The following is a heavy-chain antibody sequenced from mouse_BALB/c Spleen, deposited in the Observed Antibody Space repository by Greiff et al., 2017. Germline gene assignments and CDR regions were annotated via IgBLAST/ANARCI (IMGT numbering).Heavy chain of an antibody. CDR2: IYPGDGDT. V-gene: IGHV1-87*01. CDR3: ARGQLGWYFDV. J-gene: IGHJ1*01. Sequence: QVQLQQSGAELARPGASVKLSCKASGYTFTSYWMQWVKQRPGQGLEWIGAIYPGDGDTRYTQKFKGKATLTADKSSSTAYMQLSSLASEDSAVYYCARGQLGWYFDVWGAGTTVTVSS. D-gene: IGHD4-1*02. CDR1: GYTFTSYW.